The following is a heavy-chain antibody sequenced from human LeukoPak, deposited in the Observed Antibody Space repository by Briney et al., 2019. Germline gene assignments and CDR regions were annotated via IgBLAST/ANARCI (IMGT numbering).Heavy chain of an antibody. CDR3: ARAQLGFEY. CDR1: GFTFDDYY. J-gene: IGHJ4*02. CDR2: ISSSGSTI. Sequence: GGSLRLSCAASGFTFDDYYMSWIRQAPGKGLEWVSCISSSGSTIYYADSVKGRFTISRDNSKNTLYLQMNSLRPDDTAVYYCARAQLGFEYWGQGTLVTVSS. D-gene: IGHD6-13*01. V-gene: IGHV3-11*04.